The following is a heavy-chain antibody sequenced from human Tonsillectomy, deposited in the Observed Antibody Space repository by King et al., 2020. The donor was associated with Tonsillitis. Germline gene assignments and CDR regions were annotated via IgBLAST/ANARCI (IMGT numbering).Heavy chain of an antibody. J-gene: IGHJ4*02. CDR3: ASEGLVGAFYYFDY. CDR2: INHSGST. CDR1: GGSFSSYY. D-gene: IGHD1-26*01. V-gene: IGHV4-34*01. Sequence: VQLQQWGAGLLKPSETLSLTCAVYGGSFSSYYWSWIRQPPGKGLEWIGEINHSGSTNYNPSLKSRVTISIDPSMNQFSLKLSSVTAADTAVYYCASEGLVGAFYYFDYWGQGTLVTVSS.